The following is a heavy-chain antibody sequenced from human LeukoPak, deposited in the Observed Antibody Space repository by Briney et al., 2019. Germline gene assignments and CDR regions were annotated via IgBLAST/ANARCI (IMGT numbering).Heavy chain of an antibody. Sequence: GGSLRLSCTASGFTFGDYAMSWFRQAPGKGLEWVGFIRSKAYGGTTEYAASVKGRFTISRDDSKSIAYLQMNSLKTEDTAVYYCTRDLPIGLSNYYYYGMDVWGQGTTVTVSS. V-gene: IGHV3-49*03. J-gene: IGHJ6*02. CDR2: IRSKAYGGTT. CDR3: TRDLPIGLSNYYYYGMDV. D-gene: IGHD2/OR15-2a*01. CDR1: GFTFGDYA.